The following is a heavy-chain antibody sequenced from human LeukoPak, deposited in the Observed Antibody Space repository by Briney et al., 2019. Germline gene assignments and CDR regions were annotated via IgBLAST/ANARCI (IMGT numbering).Heavy chain of an antibody. D-gene: IGHD3-9*01. J-gene: IGHJ4*02. CDR1: GGSFSVYY. Sequence: RRSETLSLTCALYGGSFSVYYGSWISQPRGKAREWIGEINHSGSTNYNPSLKSRVTISVDTSKNQFSLKLSSVTAADTAVYYCARGNYDILTGYLYWGQGTLVTVSS. CDR2: INHSGST. V-gene: IGHV4-34*01. CDR3: ARGNYDILTGYLY.